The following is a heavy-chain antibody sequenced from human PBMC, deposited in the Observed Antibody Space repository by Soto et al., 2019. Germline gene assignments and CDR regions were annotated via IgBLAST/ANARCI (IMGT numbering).Heavy chain of an antibody. V-gene: IGHV3-23*01. Sequence: GGSLRLSCAASGFTFSSYAMSWVRQAPGKGLEWVSAISGSGGSTYYADSVKGRFTISRDNSKNTLYLRMNSPRAEDTAVYYCAKDPVRRPPGYWGQGTLVTVSS. J-gene: IGHJ4*02. D-gene: IGHD3-10*01. CDR1: GFTFSSYA. CDR2: ISGSGGST. CDR3: AKDPVRRPPGY.